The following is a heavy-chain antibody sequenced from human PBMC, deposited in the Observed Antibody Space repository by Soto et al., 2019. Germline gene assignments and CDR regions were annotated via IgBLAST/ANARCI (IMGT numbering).Heavy chain of an antibody. J-gene: IGHJ4*02. D-gene: IGHD2-2*01. CDR1: GFDFRFYW. Sequence: HPGGSLRLSCVASGFDFRFYWMTWVRQTPGKGLEWVANIKTDGSEKHYVDSVKGRFTISRDNAENTVYLHMDSLRAEDTGVYYCARELSVLAAIGDSWGQGTLVTVSS. CDR2: IKTDGSEK. V-gene: IGHV3-7*01. CDR3: ARELSVLAAIGDS.